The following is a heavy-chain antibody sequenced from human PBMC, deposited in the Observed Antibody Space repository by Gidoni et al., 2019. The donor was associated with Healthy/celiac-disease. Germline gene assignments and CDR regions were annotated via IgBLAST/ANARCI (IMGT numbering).Heavy chain of an antibody. CDR2: IYSGGST. CDR1: GFPVSSKY. Sequence: EVQLVESGGGLIQPGGSLRLSCAASGFPVSSKYMSWVRQAPGKGLEWVAVIYSGGSTYYADSVKGRFTISRDNSKNTLYLQMNSLRAEDTAVYYCARDLGYSSGWYWTRGAFDIWGQGTMVTVSS. D-gene: IGHD6-19*01. CDR3: ARDLGYSSGWYWTRGAFDI. J-gene: IGHJ3*02. V-gene: IGHV3-53*01.